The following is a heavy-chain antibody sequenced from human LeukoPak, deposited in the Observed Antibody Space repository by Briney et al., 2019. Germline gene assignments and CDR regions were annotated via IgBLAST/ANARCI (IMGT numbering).Heavy chain of an antibody. Sequence: ASVKVSCKASGYTFTGYYMHWVRQAPGQGLEWMGWINPNSGGTNYAQKFQGRVTMTRDTSISTAYMELSRLRSDDTAVYYCARHSEYYYGSGRSYYYYYMDVWGKGTTVTVSS. CDR2: INPNSGGT. V-gene: IGHV1-2*02. CDR3: ARHSEYYYGSGRSYYYYYMDV. D-gene: IGHD3-10*01. CDR1: GYTFTGYY. J-gene: IGHJ6*03.